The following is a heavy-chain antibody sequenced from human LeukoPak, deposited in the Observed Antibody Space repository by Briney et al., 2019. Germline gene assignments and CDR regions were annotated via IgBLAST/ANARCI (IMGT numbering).Heavy chain of an antibody. V-gene: IGHV4-59*01. CDR3: ARGGYSYGYWRYFDY. CDR2: IYYSGST. D-gene: IGHD5-18*01. J-gene: IGHJ4*02. CDR1: GGSISSYY. Sequence: SETLSLTCTVSGGSISSYYWSWIRQPPGKGLEWIGYIYYSGSTNYNPSLKGRVTISVDTSKNQFSLKLSSVTAADTAVYYCARGGYSYGYWRYFDYWGQGTLVTVSS.